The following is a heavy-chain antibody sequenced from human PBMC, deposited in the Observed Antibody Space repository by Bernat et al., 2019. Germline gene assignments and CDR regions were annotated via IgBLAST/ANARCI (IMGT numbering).Heavy chain of an antibody. CDR2: IRGSDDAT. CDR3: ARDVRGSGNYGWFDH. D-gene: IGHD3-10*01. CDR1: GFSFSSYA. Sequence: EVQLLESGGGLVQPGGSLRIPCEASGFSFSSYAMSWVRQASGKGLGWVSSIRGSDDATYYADSVKRRFTVSRDNSKNTLYLQMNSLRVDDTAVYYCARDVRGSGNYGWFDHWGQGTLVTVST. V-gene: IGHV3-23*01. J-gene: IGHJ5*02.